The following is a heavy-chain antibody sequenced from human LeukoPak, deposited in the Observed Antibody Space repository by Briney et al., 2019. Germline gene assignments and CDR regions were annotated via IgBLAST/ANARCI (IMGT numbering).Heavy chain of an antibody. J-gene: IGHJ4*02. CDR1: GFTFSSYA. D-gene: IGHD3-10*01. CDR3: ANVGAMVRGVIITPGRDY. CDR2: ISGSGGTT. V-gene: IGHV3-23*01. Sequence: GGSLRLSCAASGFTFSSYAMSWVRQAPGKGLEWVPVISGSGGTTYYADSVKGRFTISRDNSNNTLYLQMNSLRAVDTAVYYCANVGAMVRGVIITPGRDYWGQGTLVTVSS.